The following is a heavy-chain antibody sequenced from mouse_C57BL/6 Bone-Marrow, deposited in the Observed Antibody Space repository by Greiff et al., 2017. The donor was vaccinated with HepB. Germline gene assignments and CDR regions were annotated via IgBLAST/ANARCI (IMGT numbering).Heavy chain of an antibody. CDR1: GYSITSGYY. CDR2: ISYDGSN. CDR3: ARDSEGSNSEGFAY. V-gene: IGHV3-6*01. J-gene: IGHJ3*01. Sequence: EVQLQQSGPGLVKPSQSLSLTCSVTGYSITSGYYWNWIRQFPGNKLEWMGYISYDGSNNYNPSLKNRISITRDTSKNQFFLKLNSVTTEDTATYYCARDSEGSNSEGFAYWGQGTLVTVSA.